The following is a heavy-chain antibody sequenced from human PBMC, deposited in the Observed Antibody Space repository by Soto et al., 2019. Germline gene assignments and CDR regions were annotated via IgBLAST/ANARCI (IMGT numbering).Heavy chain of an antibody. CDR1: GGTFSSYT. CDR2: IIPILGIA. Sequence: SVKVSCKASGGTFSSYTISWVRQAPGQGLEWMGRIIPILGIANYAQKFQGRVTITADKSTSTAYMELSSLRSEDTAVYYCAAVDCSSTSCYSAIDYWGQGTLVTVSS. D-gene: IGHD2-2*01. V-gene: IGHV1-69*02. CDR3: AAVDCSSTSCYSAIDY. J-gene: IGHJ4*02.